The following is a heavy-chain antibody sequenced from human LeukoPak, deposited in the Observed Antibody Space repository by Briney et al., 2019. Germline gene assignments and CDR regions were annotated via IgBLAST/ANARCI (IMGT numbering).Heavy chain of an antibody. Sequence: GGSLRLSCAASGFTFSDYSMNWVRQAPGKGLEWISYISSSSSTIYYADSVKGRFTISRDNAKNSLYLQMNSLRAEDTAVYYCARDRVVRGPIYYMDVWGKGTTVTVSS. CDR2: ISSSSSTI. CDR3: ARDRVVRGPIYYMDV. D-gene: IGHD3-10*01. J-gene: IGHJ6*03. V-gene: IGHV3-48*01. CDR1: GFTFSDYS.